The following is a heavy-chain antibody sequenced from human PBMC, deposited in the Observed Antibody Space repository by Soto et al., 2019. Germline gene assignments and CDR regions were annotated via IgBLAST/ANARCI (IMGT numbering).Heavy chain of an antibody. CDR3: HTPHGRDAFDI. CDR2: IKAIGDGGTT. V-gene: IGHV3-15*01. CDR1: GFTFTNAW. D-gene: IGHD2-8*01. Sequence: GSLRLSCATSGFTFTNAWMAWVRQAPGKGLEWVGRIKAIGDGGTTNYAAPVKGRFTVSRDDSENTLYLQMNSLRVEDTGIYYCHTPHGRDAFDIWGQGTVVTVSS. J-gene: IGHJ3*02.